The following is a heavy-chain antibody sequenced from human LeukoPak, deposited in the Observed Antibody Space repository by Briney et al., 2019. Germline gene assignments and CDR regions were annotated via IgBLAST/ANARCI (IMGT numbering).Heavy chain of an antibody. D-gene: IGHD3-10*01. J-gene: IGHJ4*02. CDR2: ISGSGDTT. Sequence: PGGSLRLSCAASGFTVSSDYMSWVRQAPGKGLEWVSAISGSGDTTYSADSVKGRFTISRDNSKNTLYLQMNSLRAEDTAVYYCAKHLGWYFDYWGQGTLVTVSS. CDR3: AKHLGWYFDY. V-gene: IGHV3-23*01. CDR1: GFTVSSDY.